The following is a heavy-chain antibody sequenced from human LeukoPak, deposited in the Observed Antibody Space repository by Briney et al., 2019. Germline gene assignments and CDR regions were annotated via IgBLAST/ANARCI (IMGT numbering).Heavy chain of an antibody. CDR2: INHSGST. V-gene: IGHV4-34*01. CDR3: AGGISDDFWSGYDTFDY. CDR1: GGSFSGYY. Sequence: SETLSLTCAVYGGSFSGYYWRWIRQPPGKGLEWIGEINHSGSTNYNPSLKSRVTISVDTSKNQFSLTLNSVTAADTAVYYCAGGISDDFWSGYDTFDYWGHGTLVTVSS. J-gene: IGHJ4*01. D-gene: IGHD3-3*01.